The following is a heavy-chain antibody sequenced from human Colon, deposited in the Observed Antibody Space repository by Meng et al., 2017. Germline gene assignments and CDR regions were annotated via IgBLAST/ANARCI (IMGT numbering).Heavy chain of an antibody. Sequence: VPLLQSGPGLVKPSQPLSLTCVITGDSVSSNTAAWNWIRQSPSRGLELLGRTYYRSKWYNEYAVSVKSRMTFNADTSKNQVSLQVNSVTPEDTAVYYCARDHGYSYGLPLDYWGQGILVTVSS. CDR3: ARDHGYSYGLPLDY. CDR1: GDSVSSNTAA. V-gene: IGHV6-1*01. CDR2: TYYRSKWYN. D-gene: IGHD5-18*01. J-gene: IGHJ4*02.